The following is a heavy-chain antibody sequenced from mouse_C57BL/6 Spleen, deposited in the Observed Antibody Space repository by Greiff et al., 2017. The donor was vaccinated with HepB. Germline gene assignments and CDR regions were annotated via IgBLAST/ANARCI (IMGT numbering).Heavy chain of an antibody. CDR1: GYSITSGYD. CDR2: ISYSGST. Sequence: DVHLVESGPGMVKPSQSLSLTCTVTGYSITSGYDWHWIRHFPGNKLEWMGYISYSGSTNYNPSLKSRISITHDTSKNHFFLKLNSVTTEDTATYYCARADYYYGSSYWFAYWGQGTLVTVSA. V-gene: IGHV3-1*01. D-gene: IGHD1-1*01. CDR3: ARADYYYGSSYWFAY. J-gene: IGHJ3*01.